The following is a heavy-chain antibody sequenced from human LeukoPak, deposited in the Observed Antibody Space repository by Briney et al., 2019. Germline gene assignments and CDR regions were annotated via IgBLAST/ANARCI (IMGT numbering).Heavy chain of an antibody. D-gene: IGHD4-11*01. Sequence: GASVKVSCKAFGYTFTDYYIHWMKEAPGKGLEWMGRVDPEDGETTYAEKFQGRVTITADTSTDTAYMELNNLRSEDTAVYYCATMTTFVPWGQGTLVTVSP. V-gene: IGHV1-69-2*01. CDR3: ATMTTFVP. CDR2: VDPEDGET. J-gene: IGHJ5*02. CDR1: GYTFTDYY.